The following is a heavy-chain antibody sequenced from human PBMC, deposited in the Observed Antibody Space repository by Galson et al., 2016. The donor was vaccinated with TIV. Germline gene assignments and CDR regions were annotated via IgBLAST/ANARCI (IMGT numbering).Heavy chain of an antibody. V-gene: IGHV3-30*07. CDR2: ISFEGTNQ. Sequence: SLRLSCAASGFTLSSHSMHWVRQAPGKGLEWVAVISFEGTNQQYADSVKGRFTISRDNSKNTLYLQMNSLRAEDTAVYYCATDPSFTYHFDSRGYYFDYWGQGTLVTVSS. D-gene: IGHD3-22*01. J-gene: IGHJ4*02. CDR1: GFTLSSHS. CDR3: ATDPSFTYHFDSRGYYFDY.